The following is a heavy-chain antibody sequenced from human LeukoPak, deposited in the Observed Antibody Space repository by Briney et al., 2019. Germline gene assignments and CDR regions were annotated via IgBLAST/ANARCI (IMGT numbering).Heavy chain of an antibody. CDR1: GGSISSYY. V-gene: IGHV4-4*07. Sequence: SETLSLTCTVSGGSISSYYWSWIRQPAGKGLEWIGRIYTSGSTNYNPSLKSRVTMSVDTSKNQFSLKLSSVTAADTAVYYCARSEGLTVTTRYYYYYMDVWGKGTTVTVSS. CDR3: ARSEGLTVTTRYYYYYMDV. J-gene: IGHJ6*03. CDR2: IYTSGST. D-gene: IGHD4-11*01.